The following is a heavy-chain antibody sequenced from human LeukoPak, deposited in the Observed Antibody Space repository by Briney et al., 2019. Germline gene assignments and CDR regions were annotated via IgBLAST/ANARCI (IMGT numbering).Heavy chain of an antibody. J-gene: IGHJ4*02. Sequence: GGSLRLSSAASGYTFSTYDIHWVRQAPGKGLEWVAVISYDGTNKNYADSVKGRFTISRDNSKNTPYLQLNSLRADDTAVSCCARDRTPNWSAYSNPTFHYWGQGTLVTVSS. D-gene: IGHD4-11*01. CDR1: GYTFSTYD. CDR2: ISYDGTNK. V-gene: IGHV3-30*07. CDR3: ARDRTPNWSAYSNPTFHY.